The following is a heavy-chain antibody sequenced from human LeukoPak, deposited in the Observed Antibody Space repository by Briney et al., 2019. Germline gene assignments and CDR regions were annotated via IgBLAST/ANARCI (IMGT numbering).Heavy chain of an antibody. CDR1: GFTFSSYS. J-gene: IGHJ1*01. V-gene: IGHV3-21*01. CDR3: ASPPLAAAGTGYFQH. D-gene: IGHD6-13*01. Sequence: PGGSLRLSCAASGFTFSSYSMNWVRQAPGKGLEWVSSISSSSSYIYYADSVKGRFTISRDKAKNSLYLQMNSLRAEDTAVYYCASPPLAAAGTGYFQHWGQGTLVTVSS. CDR2: ISSSSSYI.